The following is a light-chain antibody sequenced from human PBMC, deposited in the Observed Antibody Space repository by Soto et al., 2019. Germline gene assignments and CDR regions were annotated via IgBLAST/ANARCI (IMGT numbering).Light chain of an antibody. CDR3: QQYINWPPWT. V-gene: IGKV3-15*01. Sequence: EIVMTQSPATLSVSPGERVTLSCRASQSVSNHLAWYQQKLGQAPRLLIYAASTRATGIPARFSGSGSGTEFALTISSRQSEDFAVYYCQQYINWPPWTFGQGTKVDIK. CDR2: AAS. CDR1: QSVSNH. J-gene: IGKJ1*01.